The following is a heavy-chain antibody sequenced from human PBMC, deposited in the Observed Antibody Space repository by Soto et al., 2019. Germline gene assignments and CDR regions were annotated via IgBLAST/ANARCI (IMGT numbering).Heavy chain of an antibody. CDR2: ISANNGNT. CDR3: ARDGRDSGSDDGYHVDY. D-gene: IGHD1-26*01. Sequence: QVQLVQSGAEVKKPGASVKVSCKASGYTFTSYGISWVRQAPGQGLEWMGWISANNGNTNYAQKIQGRDTMTTYTATSTAYMELRSRRSDDTAAYYCARDGRDSGSDDGYHVDYGGQGSLVTVSS. J-gene: IGHJ4*02. CDR1: GYTFTSYG. V-gene: IGHV1-18*01.